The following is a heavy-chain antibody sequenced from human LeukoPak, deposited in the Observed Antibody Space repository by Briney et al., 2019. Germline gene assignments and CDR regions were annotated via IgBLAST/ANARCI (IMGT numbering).Heavy chain of an antibody. D-gene: IGHD3-22*01. Sequence: ESGPALVKPTQTLTLTCTFSGFSLSTSGMRVSWIRQPPGKGLEWIGYIYYSGSTYYNPSLKSRVTISVDTSKNQFSLKLSSVTAADTAVYYCARAHALIEDSSGPRFDYWGQGTLVTVSS. V-gene: IGHV4-30-4*08. CDR3: ARAHALIEDSSGPRFDY. CDR1: GFSLSTSGMR. J-gene: IGHJ4*02. CDR2: IYYSGST.